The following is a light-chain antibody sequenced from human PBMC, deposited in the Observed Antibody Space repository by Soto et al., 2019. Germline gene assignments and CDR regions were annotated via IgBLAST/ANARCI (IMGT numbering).Light chain of an antibody. CDR1: QSVNSN. Sequence: EIVMTQSPATPSVSPGERATLSCRASQSVNSNLAWYQQKPGQAPRLLIYGASTRATGIPARFSGSGSGTEFTLTISSLQSEDFAVYYCQQYNNWPPTFGQGTKVEIK. CDR3: QQYNNWPPT. V-gene: IGKV3-15*01. CDR2: GAS. J-gene: IGKJ1*01.